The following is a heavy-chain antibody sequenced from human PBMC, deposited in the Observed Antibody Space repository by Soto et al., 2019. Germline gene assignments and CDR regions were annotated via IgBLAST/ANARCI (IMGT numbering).Heavy chain of an antibody. CDR2: INDDGIST. CDR1: GFTFSMYW. V-gene: IGHV3-74*01. D-gene: IGHD1-1*01. Sequence: PGGSLRLSCAASGFTFSMYWMHWVRQVPGKGPEWVSRINDDGISTNYAGSVKGRFTISRDNAKNTLYLQMNALRVEDTAVYYCTRGRRSNSTGKGAFWGQGTLVTVSS. CDR3: TRGRRSNSTGKGAF. J-gene: IGHJ4*02.